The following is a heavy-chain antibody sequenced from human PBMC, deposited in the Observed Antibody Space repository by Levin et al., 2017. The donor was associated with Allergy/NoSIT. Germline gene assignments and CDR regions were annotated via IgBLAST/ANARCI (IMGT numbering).Heavy chain of an antibody. CDR2: ISGSGGST. V-gene: IGHV3-23*01. Sequence: GGSLRLSCAASGFTFSSYAMSWAPQAPGKGLEWVSAISGSGGSTYYADSVKGRFTISRDNSKNTLYLQMNSLRAEDTAVYYCAKARRAYCGGDCYLNDAFDIWGQGTMVTVSS. CDR1: GFTFSSYA. J-gene: IGHJ3*02. D-gene: IGHD2-21*02. CDR3: AKARRAYCGGDCYLNDAFDI.